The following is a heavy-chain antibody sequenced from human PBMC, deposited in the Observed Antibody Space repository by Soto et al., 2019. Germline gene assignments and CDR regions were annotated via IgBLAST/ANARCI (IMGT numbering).Heavy chain of an antibody. CDR2: INAGNGNT. CDR1: GYTFTSYA. CDR3: ASYGYDLSRPDEYFDY. V-gene: IGHV1-3*01. J-gene: IGHJ4*02. Sequence: GASVKVSCKASGYTFTSYAMHWVRQAPGQRLEWMGWINAGNGNTKYSQKFQGRVTITRDTSASTAYMELSSLRSEDTAVYYCASYGYDLSRPDEYFDYWGQGTLVTVSS. D-gene: IGHD5-12*01.